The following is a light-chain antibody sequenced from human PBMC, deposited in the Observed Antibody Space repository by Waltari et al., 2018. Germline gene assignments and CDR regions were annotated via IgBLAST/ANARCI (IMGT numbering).Light chain of an antibody. CDR3: QSYDSSLSAYV. CDR2: GTS. CDR1: SPNIGEGYD. J-gene: IGLJ1*01. V-gene: IGLV1-40*01. Sequence: QSVLTQPPSVSGAPGQRVTTSCTGSSPNIGEGYDVHCYQHLPGTAPKLLIYGTSNRPSGVPDRFSGSKSGTSASLAITGLQAEDEADYYCQSYDSSLSAYVFGTGTKVTVL.